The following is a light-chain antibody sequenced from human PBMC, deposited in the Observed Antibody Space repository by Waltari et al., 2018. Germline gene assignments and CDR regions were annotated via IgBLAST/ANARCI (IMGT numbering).Light chain of an antibody. CDR1: SSDVGDYRY. V-gene: IGLV2-14*01. Sequence: QSALTQPASVSGSPGQSITLSCSGTSSDVGDYRYVAWYQQHPGKAPKLMIYEVSNRPSGVSNRFSGSKSGNTASLTISGLQAEDEADYYCSSYTTSTSYVVFGGGTKLTVL. CDR2: EVS. CDR3: SSYTTSTSYVV. J-gene: IGLJ2*01.